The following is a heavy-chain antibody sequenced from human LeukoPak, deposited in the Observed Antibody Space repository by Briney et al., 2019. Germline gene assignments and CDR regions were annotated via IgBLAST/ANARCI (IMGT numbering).Heavy chain of an antibody. CDR1: GFTFSSYW. CDR3: ARGGDYPFDY. Sequence: PGGSLRLSCAASGFTFSSYWMHWVRQAPGKGLVWVSRSNSDGSSTYYADSVEGRFTISRDNAKNTLYLQMNSLRAEDTAVYYCARGGDYPFDYWGQGTLVTVSS. CDR2: SNSDGSST. V-gene: IGHV3-74*01. J-gene: IGHJ4*02. D-gene: IGHD4-17*01.